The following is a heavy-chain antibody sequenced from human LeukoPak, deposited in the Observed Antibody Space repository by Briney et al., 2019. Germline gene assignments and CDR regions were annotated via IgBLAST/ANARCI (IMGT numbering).Heavy chain of an antibody. CDR2: INHSGST. CDR3: ARWNYDILTGYPHYFDY. V-gene: IGHV4-39*07. Sequence: SETLSLTCTVSGGSISSTTYYWGWIRQPPGKGLEWIGEINHSGSTNYNPSLKSRVTISVDTSKNQFSLKLSSVTAADTAVYYCARWNYDILTGYPHYFDYWGQGTLVTVSS. CDR1: GGSISSTTYY. J-gene: IGHJ4*02. D-gene: IGHD3-9*01.